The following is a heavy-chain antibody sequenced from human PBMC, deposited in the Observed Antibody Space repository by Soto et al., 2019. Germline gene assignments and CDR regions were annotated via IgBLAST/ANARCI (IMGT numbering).Heavy chain of an antibody. CDR3: ARSSGGSGKLWDYYGMDV. J-gene: IGHJ6*02. CDR2: ISSGSSYI. D-gene: IGHD3-10*01. Sequence: GGSLRLSCAASGFTFSSYSMNWVRQAPGKGLEWVSSISSGSSYIYYADSVKGRFTISRDNAKNSLYLQMNSLRAEDTAVYYCARSSGGSGKLWDYYGMDVWGQGTTVTVSS. V-gene: IGHV3-21*06. CDR1: GFTFSSYS.